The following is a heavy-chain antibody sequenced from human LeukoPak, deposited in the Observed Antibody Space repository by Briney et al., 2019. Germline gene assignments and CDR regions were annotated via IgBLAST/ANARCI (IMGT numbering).Heavy chain of an antibody. CDR1: GFTFSSYG. D-gene: IGHD3-22*01. J-gene: IGHJ4*02. CDR3: AKQGLDYDSSGYTH. CDR2: ISGSGGST. Sequence: GGSLRLSCAASGFTFSSYGMSWVRQAPGKGLEWVSAISGSGGSTYYADSVKGRFTISRDNSKNTLYLQMNSLRAEDTAVYYCAKQGLDYDSSGYTHWGQGTLVTVSS. V-gene: IGHV3-23*01.